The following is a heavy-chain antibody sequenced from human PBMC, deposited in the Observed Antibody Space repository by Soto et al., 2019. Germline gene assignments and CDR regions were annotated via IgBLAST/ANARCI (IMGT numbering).Heavy chain of an antibody. CDR1: GFTFSNYD. D-gene: IGHD5-12*01. Sequence: EVQLLDSGGGLVKPGGSLRLSCAASGFTFSNYDMTWVRQAPGKGLEWVSRIGGSGDRTYYADSVKGRFTISRDNSRNTLYRQRISIRAEDTARNDGAKVSLRPSYVAYWGPGALVTVSS. J-gene: IGHJ4*02. CDR2: IGGSGDRT. CDR3: AKVSLRPSYVAY. V-gene: IGHV3-23*01.